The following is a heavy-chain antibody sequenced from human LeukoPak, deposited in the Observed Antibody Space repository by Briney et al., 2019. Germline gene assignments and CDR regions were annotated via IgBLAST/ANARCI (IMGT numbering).Heavy chain of an antibody. V-gene: IGHV4-59*01. CDR3: AREGSGSYYNLDP. J-gene: IGHJ5*02. CDR2: IYYSGST. CDR1: GGSISSYY. D-gene: IGHD3-10*01. Sequence: PSETLSLTCTVSGGSISSYYWSWIRQPPGKGLEWIGYIYYSGSTNYNPSLKSRVTISVDTSKNQFSLKLSSVTAADTAVYYCAREGSGSYYNLDPWGQGTLVTVSS.